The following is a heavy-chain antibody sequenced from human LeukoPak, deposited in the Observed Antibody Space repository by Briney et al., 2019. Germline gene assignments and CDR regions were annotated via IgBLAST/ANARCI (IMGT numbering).Heavy chain of an antibody. V-gene: IGHV4-39*07. J-gene: IGHJ5*02. CDR2: IYYSGST. Sequence: SETLSLTCTVSGGSISSSSYYWGWIHQPPGKGLEWIGSIYYSGSTYYNPSLKSRVTISVDTSKNQFSLKLSSVTAADTAVYYCARGPRDYYPANWFDPWGQGTLVTVSS. CDR3: ARGPRDYYPANWFDP. D-gene: IGHD3-10*01. CDR1: GGSISSSSYY.